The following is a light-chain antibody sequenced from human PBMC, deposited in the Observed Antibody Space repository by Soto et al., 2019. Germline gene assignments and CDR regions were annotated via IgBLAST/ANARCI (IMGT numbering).Light chain of an antibody. V-gene: IGKV3-20*01. CDR3: QQYGSSLPRT. Sequence: EIVLTQSPGTLSLSPGERATLSCRASQSVRNNYLAWYQQKPGQAPRLLIYDASSRATDSPDRFSGSGSGTDFTLTISRLEPEDFAVYYCQQYGSSLPRTFGQGTKVETK. CDR2: DAS. CDR1: QSVRNNY. J-gene: IGKJ1*01.